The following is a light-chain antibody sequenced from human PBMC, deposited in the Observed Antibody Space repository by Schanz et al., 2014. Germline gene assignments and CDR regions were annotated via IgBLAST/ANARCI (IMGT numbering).Light chain of an antibody. J-gene: IGLJ3*02. CDR2: DVS. Sequence: QSALTQPASVSGSPGQSITITCTGTSSDVGGYEYVSWFQQHPGKAPKLLIYDVSNRPSGISYRFSGSKSANTASLTISGLQAEDEADYYCSSYTSSTLGVFGGGTQLTVL. CDR3: SSYTSSTLGV. CDR1: SSDVGGYEY. V-gene: IGLV2-14*01.